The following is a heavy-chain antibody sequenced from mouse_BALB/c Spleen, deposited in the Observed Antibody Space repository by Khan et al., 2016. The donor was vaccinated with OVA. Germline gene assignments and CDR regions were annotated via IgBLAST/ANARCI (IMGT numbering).Heavy chain of an antibody. Sequence: QIQLVQSGPELKKPGETVKISCKASGYTFTNYGMNWVKHTPGKDLKWMGWINTYTGEPTYADDFKGRFAFSLDTSASTAYLQINNLKNEDTATYFCASGGYWYFDVWGAGTTVTVSS. D-gene: IGHD1-1*02. CDR2: INTYTGEP. CDR1: GYTFTNYG. CDR3: ASGGYWYFDV. J-gene: IGHJ1*01. V-gene: IGHV9-3-1*01.